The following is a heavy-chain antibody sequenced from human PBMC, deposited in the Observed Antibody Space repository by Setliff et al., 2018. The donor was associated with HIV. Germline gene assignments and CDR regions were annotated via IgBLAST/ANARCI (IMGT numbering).Heavy chain of an antibody. Sequence: SETLSLTCTVAGDSISRDFYDWNWIRQPAGKGLEWIGHISTNGRTHYNPSLKSRVTISMDTSKNQFSLKLSSVTAADTAVYYCSRTDAFAIWCQGTLVTVSS. CDR3: SRTDAFAI. V-gene: IGHV4-61*09. J-gene: IGHJ3*02. CDR1: GDSISRDFYD. CDR2: ISTNGRT.